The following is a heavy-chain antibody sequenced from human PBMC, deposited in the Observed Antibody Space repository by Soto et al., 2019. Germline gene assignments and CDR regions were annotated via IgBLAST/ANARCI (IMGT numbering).Heavy chain of an antibody. J-gene: IGHJ5*02. CDR2: IIPIFGTA. V-gene: IGHV1-69*01. Sequence: QVQLVQSGAEVKKPGSSVKVSCEASGGTFSSYAISWVRQAPGQGLEWMGGIIPIFGTANYAQKFQGRVTITADESTSTAYMELSSLRSEDTAVYYCARGVGGVAATPSWFDPWGQGTLVTVSS. CDR3: ARGVGGVAATPSWFDP. CDR1: GGTFSSYA. D-gene: IGHD2-15*01.